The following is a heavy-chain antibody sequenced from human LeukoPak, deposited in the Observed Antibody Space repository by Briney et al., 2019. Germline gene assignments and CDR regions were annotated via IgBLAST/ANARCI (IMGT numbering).Heavy chain of an antibody. CDR1: GYTFTGYY. V-gene: IGHV1-3*01. Sequence: ASVKVSCKASGYTFTGYYMHWVRQAPGQRLEWMGWINAGNGNTKYSQKFQGRVTITRDTSASTAYMELSSLRSADTAVYYCARERGEWLAFDYWGQGTLVTVSS. J-gene: IGHJ4*02. CDR3: ARERGEWLAFDY. CDR2: INAGNGNT. D-gene: IGHD6-19*01.